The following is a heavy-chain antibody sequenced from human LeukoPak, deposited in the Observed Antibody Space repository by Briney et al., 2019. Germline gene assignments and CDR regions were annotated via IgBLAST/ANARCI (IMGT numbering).Heavy chain of an antibody. CDR1: GFTFSSYA. CDR2: ISYDGSNK. J-gene: IGHJ4*02. V-gene: IGHV3-30-3*01. Sequence: GRSQRLSCAASGFTFSSYAMHWVRQAPGKGLEWVAVISYDGSNKYYADSVKGRFTISRDNSKNTLYLQMNSLRAEDTAVYYCARPCYDENSGYRHLEYWSQGTLVTVSS. CDR3: ARPCYDENSGYRHLEY. D-gene: IGHD3-22*01.